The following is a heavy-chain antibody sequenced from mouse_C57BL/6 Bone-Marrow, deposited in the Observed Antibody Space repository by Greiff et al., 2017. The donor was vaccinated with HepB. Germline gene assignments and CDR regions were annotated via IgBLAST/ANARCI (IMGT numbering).Heavy chain of an antibody. J-gene: IGHJ2*01. D-gene: IGHD2-12*01. CDR1: GYTFTSYW. Sequence: QVQLQQPGAELVRPGTSVKLSCKASGYTFTSYWMHWVKQRPGQGLEWIGVIDPSDSYTNYNQKFKGKATLTVDTSSSTAYMQLSSLTSEDSAVYYCARSSYYSYWGQGTTLTVSS. CDR2: IDPSDSYT. V-gene: IGHV1-59*01. CDR3: ARSSYYSY.